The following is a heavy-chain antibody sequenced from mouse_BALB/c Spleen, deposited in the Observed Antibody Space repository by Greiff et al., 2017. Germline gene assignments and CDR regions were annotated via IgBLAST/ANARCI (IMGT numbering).Heavy chain of an antibody. J-gene: IGHJ3*01. V-gene: IGHV5-6-5*01. CDR3: ARGQGDYYGSSYGFAY. CDR2: ISSGGST. CDR1: GFTFSSYA. Sequence: EVKVEESGGGLVKPGGSLKLSCAASGFTFSSYAMSWVRQTPEKRLEWVASISSGGSTYYPDSVKGRFTISRDNARNILYLQMSSLRSEDTAMYYCARGQGDYYGSSYGFAYWGQGTLVTVSA. D-gene: IGHD1-1*01.